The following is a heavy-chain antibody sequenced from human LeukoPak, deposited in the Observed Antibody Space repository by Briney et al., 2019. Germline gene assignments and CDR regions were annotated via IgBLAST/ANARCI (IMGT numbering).Heavy chain of an antibody. Sequence: GGSLRLSCAASGFTFSSYGMHWVRQAPGKGLEWVAVISYDGSNTHYADSVKGRFTISRDNSKNMLYLQMNSLRAEDTAVYYCAKPYYYGSRSYMDYWGQGTLVTVSP. CDR3: AKPYYYGSRSYMDY. CDR1: GFTFSSYG. J-gene: IGHJ4*02. V-gene: IGHV3-30*18. D-gene: IGHD3-10*01. CDR2: ISYDGSNT.